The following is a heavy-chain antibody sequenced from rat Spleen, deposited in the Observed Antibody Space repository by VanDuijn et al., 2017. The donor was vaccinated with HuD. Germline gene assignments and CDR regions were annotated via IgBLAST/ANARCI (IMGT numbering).Heavy chain of an antibody. D-gene: IGHD1-3*01. V-gene: IGHV5-22*01. CDR2: IGYEDSIT. Sequence: EVQLVESGGGLVQPGRSMKLSCAASGFTFSDYYMAWVRQAPKKGLEWVASIGYEDSITYDGDSVKVRFTISRDNAKRTLFMQMNSLKSEDTATYYCTRGGFYRYWGQGVMVTVSS. CDR3: TRGGFYRY. CDR1: GFTFSDYY. J-gene: IGHJ2*01.